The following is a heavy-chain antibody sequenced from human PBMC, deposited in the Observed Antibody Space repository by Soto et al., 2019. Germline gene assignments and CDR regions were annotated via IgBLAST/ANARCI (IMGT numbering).Heavy chain of an antibody. CDR3: AKGDEGDPTDFWSGYSHDY. V-gene: IGHV3-23*01. CDR2: ISGSGGST. J-gene: IGHJ4*02. Sequence: GGSLRLSCAASGFTFSSYAMSWVRQAPGKGLEWVSAISGSGGSTYYADSVKGRFTISRDNSKNTLYLQMNSLRAEDTAVYYCAKGDEGDPTDFWSGYSHDYWGQGTLVTVSS. CDR1: GFTFSSYA. D-gene: IGHD3-3*01.